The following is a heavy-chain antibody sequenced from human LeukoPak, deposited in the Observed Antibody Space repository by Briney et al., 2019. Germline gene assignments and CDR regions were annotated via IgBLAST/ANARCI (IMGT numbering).Heavy chain of an antibody. D-gene: IGHD6-19*01. V-gene: IGHV3-30*04. CDR3: ARDLGYSSGWYGGSYYFDY. Sequence: GGSLRLSCAASGFTFSSYAMHWVRQAPGKGLEWVAVISYDGSNKYYADSMKGRFTISRDNSKNTLYLQMNSLRAVDTAVYYCARDLGYSSGWYGGSYYFDYWGQGTLVTVSS. J-gene: IGHJ4*02. CDR1: GFTFSSYA. CDR2: ISYDGSNK.